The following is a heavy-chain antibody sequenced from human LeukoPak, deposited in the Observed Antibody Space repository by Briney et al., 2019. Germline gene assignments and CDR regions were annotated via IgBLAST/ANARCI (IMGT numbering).Heavy chain of an antibody. CDR1: GGSISSSSYY. V-gene: IGHV4-39*07. Sequence: SETLSLTCTVSGGSISSSSYYWGWIRQPPGKGLEWIGEINHSGSTNYNPSLKSRVTISVDTSKNQFSLKLSSVTAADTAVYYCASTYFDYWGQGTLVTVSS. J-gene: IGHJ4*02. CDR3: ASTYFDY. CDR2: INHSGST.